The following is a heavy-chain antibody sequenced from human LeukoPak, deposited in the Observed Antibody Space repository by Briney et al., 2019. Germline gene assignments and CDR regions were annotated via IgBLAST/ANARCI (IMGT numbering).Heavy chain of an antibody. D-gene: IGHD3-10*01. CDR2: LSGSGGST. CDR1: GFTFSSYA. CDR3: AKYGSGSYYNSGFDY. Sequence: PGGTLRLSCAASGFTFSSYAMSWVRQAPGKGLEWVSALSGSGGSTYYADSVKGRFTISRDNSKNTLYLQMNSLRAEDTAVYYCAKYGSGSYYNSGFDYWGQGTLVTVSS. V-gene: IGHV3-23*01. J-gene: IGHJ4*02.